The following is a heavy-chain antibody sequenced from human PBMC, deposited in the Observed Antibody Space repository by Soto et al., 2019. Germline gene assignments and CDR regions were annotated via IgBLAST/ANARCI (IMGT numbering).Heavy chain of an antibody. Sequence: SETLSLTCTVSGASINSYYWSWIRQSAGKGLEWIGRIYTRGSTNYNPSLKSRVTMSVDTSRNQFSLKVISVTAADTAVYYCARDHYLSMDVWGQGTTVTVYS. J-gene: IGHJ6*02. V-gene: IGHV4-4*07. CDR1: GASINSYY. D-gene: IGHD3-10*01. CDR3: ARDHYLSMDV. CDR2: IYTRGST.